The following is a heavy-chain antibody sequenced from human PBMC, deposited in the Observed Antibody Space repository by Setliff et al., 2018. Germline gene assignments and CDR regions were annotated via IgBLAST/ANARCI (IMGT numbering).Heavy chain of an antibody. CDR2: ISGGST. CDR1: GFTFSGYS. Sequence: GGSLRLSCEASGFTFSGYSMNWVRQAPGKGLEWVSYISGGSTYYADSVKGRFTISRDNSKNTLYLQMNSLRAEDTAVYYCAKESRGYCGYVFDYWGQGTLVTVSS. D-gene: IGHD5-12*01. J-gene: IGHJ4*02. V-gene: IGHV3-23*01. CDR3: AKESRGYCGYVFDY.